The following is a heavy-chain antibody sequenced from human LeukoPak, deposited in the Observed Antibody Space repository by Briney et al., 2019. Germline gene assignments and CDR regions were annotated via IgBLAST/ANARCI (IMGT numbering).Heavy chain of an antibody. V-gene: IGHV3-23*01. CDR2: LSASAYST. CDR3: AKGSRSTGFDY. Sequence: GRSLRLSCAASGFTFTSYAMPWVRQAPGKGLEWVSALSASAYSTFYADSVKGRFTISRDNSKNTLYLQMNSLRVEDTAIYHCAKGSRSTGFDYWGQGTLVTVSS. D-gene: IGHD1-26*01. CDR1: GFTFTSYA. J-gene: IGHJ4*02.